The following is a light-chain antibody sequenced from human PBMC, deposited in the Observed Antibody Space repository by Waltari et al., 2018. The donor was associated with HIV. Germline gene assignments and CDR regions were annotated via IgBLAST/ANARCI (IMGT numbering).Light chain of an antibody. CDR3: QQYNRYYT. CDR1: QTINNW. Sequence: DIQMTQSPSILSASVGDRVTITCRASQTINNWLAWYQQKPGKAPKLLIYKASNLESGVPSRFSGSGSGTEFTLTINSLQPDDFATYYCQQYNRYYTFGQGTKLETK. J-gene: IGKJ2*01. V-gene: IGKV1-5*03. CDR2: KAS.